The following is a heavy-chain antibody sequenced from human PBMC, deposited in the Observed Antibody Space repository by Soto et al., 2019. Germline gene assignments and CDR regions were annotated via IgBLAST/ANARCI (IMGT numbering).Heavy chain of an antibody. V-gene: IGHV3-30-3*01. Sequence: QVQLVESGGGVVQPGRSLRLSCAASGFTFSSYAMHWVRQAPGKGLEWVAVISYDGSNKYYADSVKGRFTISRDNSKNTLYLQMNSLRAEDTAVYYCARDQEGATTFSGGSGDYWGQGTLVTVSS. J-gene: IGHJ4*02. CDR3: ARDQEGATTFSGGSGDY. D-gene: IGHD1-26*01. CDR2: ISYDGSNK. CDR1: GFTFSSYA.